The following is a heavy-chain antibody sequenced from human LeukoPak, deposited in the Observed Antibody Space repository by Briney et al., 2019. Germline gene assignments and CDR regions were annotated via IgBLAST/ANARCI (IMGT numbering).Heavy chain of an antibody. V-gene: IGHV3-23*01. CDR3: AKQSAGSAAWYSLHYDF. D-gene: IGHD6-13*01. Sequence: GGSLRLSCAASGFTLSSYAMTWVRQAPGRGLEWVSSVNGGGGGTYYADSVKGRFTISRDNSKDTLYLQMNGLRAEDTAVYFCAKQSAGSAAWYSLHYDFWGQGTLVTVSS. CDR2: VNGGGGGT. CDR1: GFTLSSYA. J-gene: IGHJ4*02.